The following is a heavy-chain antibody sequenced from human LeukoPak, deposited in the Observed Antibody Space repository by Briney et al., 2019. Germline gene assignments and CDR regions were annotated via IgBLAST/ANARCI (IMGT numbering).Heavy chain of an antibody. Sequence: ASVKVSCKASGGTFSSYAISWVRQAPGQGLEWMGGIIPIFGTANYAQKFQGRVTITADESTSTAYMELSSLRSEDTAVYYCARGRDYVWGSYRSYPTYYFDYWGQGTLVTVSS. CDR3: ARGRDYVWGSYRSYPTYYFDY. CDR2: IIPIFGTA. D-gene: IGHD3-16*02. V-gene: IGHV1-69*13. J-gene: IGHJ4*02. CDR1: GGTFSSYA.